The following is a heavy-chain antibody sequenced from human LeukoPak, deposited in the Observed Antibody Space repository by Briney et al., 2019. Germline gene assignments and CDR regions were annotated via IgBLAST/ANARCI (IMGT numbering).Heavy chain of an antibody. J-gene: IGHJ4*02. D-gene: IGHD1-26*01. CDR3: AKTEISGSRNRAHFDY. CDR1: GYTFTYYT. V-gene: IGHV7-4-1*02. CDR2: INTNTGNP. Sequence: ASVKVSCKASGYTFTYYTMNWVRQAPGQGLEWIGWINTNTGNPTYAQGFTGRFVFSLDTSVSTAFLQISSLKAADTAVYYCAKTEISGSRNRAHFDYWGQGTLVTVSS.